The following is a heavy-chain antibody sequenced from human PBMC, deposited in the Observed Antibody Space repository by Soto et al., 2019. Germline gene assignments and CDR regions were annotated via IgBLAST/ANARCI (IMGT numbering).Heavy chain of an antibody. D-gene: IGHD4-17*01. CDR1: GFSFSNAW. V-gene: IGHV3-15*01. J-gene: IGHJ4*02. Sequence: EIQLVESGGGLVKPGGSLRLSCAVPGFSFSNAWMSWVRQAPGKGLEWVGLIKSKFNGETTDYAAPVKGRFTISRDDSKNTLYLQMSSLKTEDTAVYYCTTAGKDYGAFWGQGTLVTVSS. CDR2: IKSKFNGETT. CDR3: TTAGKDYGAF.